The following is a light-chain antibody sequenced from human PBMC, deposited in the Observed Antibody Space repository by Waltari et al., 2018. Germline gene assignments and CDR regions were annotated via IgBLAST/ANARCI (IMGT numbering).Light chain of an antibody. J-gene: IGKJ2*01. CDR3: QQYNDLYS. CDR1: RSVGGW. CDR2: EAS. Sequence: DIQITQSPSALSASVGDTVTINCRTSRSVGGWMAWFQQKPDEAPRLLLYEASSLADGVPSRFSGSGSATEFTLTISGLQPDDFATYYCQQYNDLYSFGRGTKLEI. V-gene: IGKV1-5*01.